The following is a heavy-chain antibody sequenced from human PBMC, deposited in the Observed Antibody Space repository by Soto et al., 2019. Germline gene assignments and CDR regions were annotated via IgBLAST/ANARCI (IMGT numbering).Heavy chain of an antibody. Sequence: GGSLRLSCAASGFTFSGYWMHWVRQAPGKGLVWVSRISSDGSTTTYADSVKGRFTISRDNSKNTLYLQMNSLRAEDTAVYYCAKRLRGKTHAFDIWGQGTMVTVSS. V-gene: IGHV3-74*01. CDR2: ISSDGSTT. J-gene: IGHJ3*02. CDR1: GFTFSGYW. CDR3: AKRLRGKTHAFDI. D-gene: IGHD6-25*01.